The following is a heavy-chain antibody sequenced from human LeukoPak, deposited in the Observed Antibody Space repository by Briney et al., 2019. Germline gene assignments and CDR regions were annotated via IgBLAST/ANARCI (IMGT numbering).Heavy chain of an antibody. J-gene: IGHJ4*02. CDR1: GYDFTTYW. V-gene: IGHV5-51*01. CDR2: IYPGDSDT. CDR3: ARHRSAAGGDGRRLEY. D-gene: IGHD2-21*02. Sequence: GESLKISCKGSGYDFTTYWIGWVRQMPGKGLEWMGIIYPGDSDTRYSQSFQGQVTISADKSINTAYLQWSSLKASDSAMYYCARHRSAAGGDGRRLEYWSQGTLVTVSS.